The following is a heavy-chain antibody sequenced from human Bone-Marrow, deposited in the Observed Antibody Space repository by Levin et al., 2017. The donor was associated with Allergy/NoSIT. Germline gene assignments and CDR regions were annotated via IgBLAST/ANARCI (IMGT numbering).Heavy chain of an antibody. CDR3: VRSGSYGPLAY. Sequence: SGGSLRLSCAASGFILSDHYIDWVRQAPGKGLEWVGRTRNKANSYTTEYAASVRGRFTISRDYSNNPLYLQMHSLRTEDTALYYCVRSGSYGPLAYWVQGTLVTVSS. D-gene: IGHD1-26*01. CDR2: TRNKANSYTT. J-gene: IGHJ4*02. V-gene: IGHV3-72*01. CDR1: GFILSDHY.